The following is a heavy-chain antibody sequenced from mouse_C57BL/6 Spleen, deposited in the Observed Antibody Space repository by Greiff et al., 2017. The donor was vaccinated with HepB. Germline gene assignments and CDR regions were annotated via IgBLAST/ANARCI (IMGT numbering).Heavy chain of an antibody. D-gene: IGHD2-3*01. Sequence: EVQLQQSGPELVKPGASVKISCKASGYTFTDYYMNWVKQSHGKSLEWIGDINPNNGGTSYNQKFKGKATLTVDKSSSTAYMELRSLTSEDSAVYYCARSSDGYPWFAYWGQGTLVTVSA. CDR3: ARSSDGYPWFAY. J-gene: IGHJ3*01. CDR2: INPNNGGT. V-gene: IGHV1-26*01. CDR1: GYTFTDYY.